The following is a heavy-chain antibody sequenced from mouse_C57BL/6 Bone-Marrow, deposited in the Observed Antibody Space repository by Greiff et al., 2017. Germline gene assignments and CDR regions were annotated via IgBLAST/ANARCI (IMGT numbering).Heavy chain of an antibody. D-gene: IGHD3-3*01. Sequence: VQLQQSGPELVKPGASVKISCKASGYAFSSSWMNWVKQRPGKGLEWIGRIYPGDGDTNYNGKFKGKATLTADKTSSTAYMQLSSLTSEDSAVYFCEKGPFDYWGQGTTLTVSS. CDR3: EKGPFDY. CDR1: GYAFSSSW. J-gene: IGHJ2*01. V-gene: IGHV1-82*01. CDR2: IYPGDGDT.